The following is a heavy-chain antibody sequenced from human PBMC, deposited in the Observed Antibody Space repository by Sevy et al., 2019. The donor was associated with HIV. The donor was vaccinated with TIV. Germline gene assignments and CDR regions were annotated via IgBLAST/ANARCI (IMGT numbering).Heavy chain of an antibody. Sequence: ASVKVSCKSSGYTFSDYWMHWVRQAPGQGLEWMAWINPKTGGTGYTQKFQGRVTTTRDTCISTVYLELISLRSDDTAVYYCARDSEDRPFFDSFDVWGLGTMVTVSS. J-gene: IGHJ3*01. CDR1: GYTFSDYW. CDR2: INPKTGGT. V-gene: IGHV1-2*02. CDR3: ARDSEDRPFFDSFDV. D-gene: IGHD3-22*01.